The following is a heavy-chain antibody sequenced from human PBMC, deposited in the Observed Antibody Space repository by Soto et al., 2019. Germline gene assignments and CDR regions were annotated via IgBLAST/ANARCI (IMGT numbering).Heavy chain of an antibody. J-gene: IGHJ6*03. Sequence: EVQLVESGGGLVQPGRSLRLSCAASGFTFDDYAMHWVRQAPGKGLEWVSGISWNSGRIGYADSVKGRFNISRDNAKNSLELQMNSMRAEDTALYYCAKDVRKAVAGSPTAIGRTYYYYYYLDVLGKGTTVTVSS. CDR2: ISWNSGRI. V-gene: IGHV3-9*01. D-gene: IGHD6-19*01. CDR1: GFTFDDYA. CDR3: AKDVRKAVAGSPTAIGRTYYYYYYLDV.